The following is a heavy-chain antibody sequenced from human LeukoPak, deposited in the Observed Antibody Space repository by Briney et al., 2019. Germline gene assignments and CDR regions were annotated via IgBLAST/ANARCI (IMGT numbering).Heavy chain of an antibody. CDR1: GFTFSSYW. J-gene: IGHJ4*02. V-gene: IGHV3-7*03. CDR3: ARVRGYYGTGLGY. Sequence: PGGSLRLSCAASGFTFSSYWMSWVRQAPGKGLEWVANIKQDGSEKYYVDSVKGRFTISRDNAKNSLYLQMNSLRAEDTAVYYCARVRGYYGTGLGYWGQGTLVTVSS. D-gene: IGHD1-26*01. CDR2: IKQDGSEK.